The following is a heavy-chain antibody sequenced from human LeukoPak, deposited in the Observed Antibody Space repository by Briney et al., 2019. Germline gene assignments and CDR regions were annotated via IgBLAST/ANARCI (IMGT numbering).Heavy chain of an antibody. CDR3: AKAGDDFWSGYPDY. J-gene: IGHJ4*02. CDR1: GFTFSSYA. CDR2: ISGSGGST. D-gene: IGHD3-3*01. V-gene: IGHV3-23*01. Sequence: PGGSLRLSCAASGFTFSSYAMSWVRQAPGKGLEWVSAISGSGGSTYYADSVKGRFTISRDNSKNTLYLQMNSLRAEDTAVYYCAKAGDDFWSGYPDYWGQGTLVTVSS.